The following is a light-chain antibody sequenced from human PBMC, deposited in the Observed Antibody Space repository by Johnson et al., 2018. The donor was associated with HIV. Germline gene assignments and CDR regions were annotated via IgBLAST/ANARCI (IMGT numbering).Light chain of an antibody. CDR1: SSNIGSHY. Sequence: QSVLTQPPSVSAAPGQKVTISCSGSSSNIGSHYVSWYQQLPGTAPKLLIYDNNKRPSGIPDRFSGSKSGTSATLGITGLQTGDEADYYCGTWDSNLSAYVFGTGTKVTVL. CDR2: DNN. J-gene: IGLJ1*01. V-gene: IGLV1-51*01. CDR3: GTWDSNLSAYV.